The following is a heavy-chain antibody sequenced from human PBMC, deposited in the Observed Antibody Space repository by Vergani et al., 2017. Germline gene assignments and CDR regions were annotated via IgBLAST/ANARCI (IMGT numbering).Heavy chain of an antibody. CDR1: GGSISSGGYY. J-gene: IGHJ5*02. V-gene: IGHV4-31*03. CDR2: INHSGST. Sequence: QVQLQESGPGLVKPSQTLSLTCTVSGGSISSGGYYWSWIRQHPGKGLEWIGEINHSGSTNYNPSLKSRVTISVDTSKNQFSLKLSSVTAADTAVYYCAPGVGATRSWFDPWGQGTLVTVSS. CDR3: APGVGATRSWFDP. D-gene: IGHD1-26*01.